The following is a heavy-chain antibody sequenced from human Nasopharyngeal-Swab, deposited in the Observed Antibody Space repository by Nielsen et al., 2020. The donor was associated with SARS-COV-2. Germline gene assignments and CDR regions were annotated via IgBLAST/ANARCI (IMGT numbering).Heavy chain of an antibody. V-gene: IGHV3-74*01. J-gene: IGHJ5*02. Sequence: GESLKISCAASGFTFGSYWMHWVRQAPGKGLMWVSHINADGSATTYADSVKGRFTISRDNAKSTLYLQMDSLRAEDTAVYYCVKDSTWFDPWGQGTLVTVSS. CDR2: INADGSAT. CDR1: GFTFGSYW. CDR3: VKDSTWFDP.